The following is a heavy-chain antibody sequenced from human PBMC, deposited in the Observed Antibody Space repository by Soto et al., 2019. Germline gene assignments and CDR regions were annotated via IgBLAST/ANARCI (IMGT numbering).Heavy chain of an antibody. V-gene: IGHV3-48*03. D-gene: IGHD3-22*01. CDR3: ATNPNYYDSSGRKYNLFDP. CDR2: ISSSGSTI. J-gene: IGHJ5*02. Sequence: GVSLRLSCAASGFTFSSYEMNWVRQAPGKGLEWVSYISSSGSTIYYADSVKGRFTISRDNAKNSLYLQMNSLRAEDTAVYYCATNPNYYDSSGRKYNLFDPWGQGTLVTVSS. CDR1: GFTFSSYE.